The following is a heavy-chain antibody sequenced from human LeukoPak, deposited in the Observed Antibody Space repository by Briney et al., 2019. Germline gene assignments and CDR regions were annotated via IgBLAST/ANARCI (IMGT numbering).Heavy chain of an antibody. D-gene: IGHD1-26*01. CDR1: GGSIRSTNW. Sequence: PSETLSLTCGVSGGSIRSTNWWSWVRQPPGQGLEWIGEIPLSGQTNFNPSLNGRVTMSLDESRNQLSLTLTSVTAADTAIYYCSRESGAFCPFGYWGQGTLLIVPP. J-gene: IGHJ4*02. CDR2: IPLSGQT. CDR3: SRESGAFCPFGY. V-gene: IGHV4/OR15-8*02.